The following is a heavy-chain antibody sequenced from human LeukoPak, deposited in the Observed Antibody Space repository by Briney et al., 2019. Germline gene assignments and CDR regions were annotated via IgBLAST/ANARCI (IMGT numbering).Heavy chain of an antibody. J-gene: IGHJ4*02. D-gene: IGHD3-10*01. CDR1: GYTFTSYG. Sequence: ASLKVSCMASGYTFTSYGISWVRQAPGQGLEWMGWISAYNGNTNYAQKLQGRVTMTTDTSTSTAYMELRSLRSDDTAVYYCARDLPQYYYGSGSYSGYWGQGTLVTVSS. V-gene: IGHV1-18*01. CDR2: ISAYNGNT. CDR3: ARDLPQYYYGSGSYSGY.